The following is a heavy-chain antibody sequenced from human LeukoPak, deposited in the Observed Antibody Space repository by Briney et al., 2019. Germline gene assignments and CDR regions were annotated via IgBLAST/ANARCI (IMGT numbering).Heavy chain of an antibody. D-gene: IGHD5-12*01. V-gene: IGHV4-59*08. J-gene: IGHJ4*02. CDR2: IYYRGST. Sequence: PSETLSLTCAVYGCSISHYYWSWIRQPPGKGLEWIGYIYYRGSTNYNPSLNSRVTISVDTSKNQFSLKLSSVTAADTAVYYCARVHSGYDFGNRKYYYFDYWGQGTLVTVSS. CDR3: ARVHSGYDFGNRKYYYFDY. CDR1: GCSISHYY.